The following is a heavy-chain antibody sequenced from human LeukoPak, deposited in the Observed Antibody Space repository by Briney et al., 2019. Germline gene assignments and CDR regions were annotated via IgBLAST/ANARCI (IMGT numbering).Heavy chain of an antibody. CDR1: GFTFDDYD. J-gene: IGHJ4*02. Sequence: GGSLRLSCAASGFTFDDYDMHWVRQAPGKGLEWVSGISWNSGSINYADSVKGRFTISRDNAKNSLYLQMNSLRAEDTAVYFCARGGVGGWFRYYFDYWGQGTLVTVSS. CDR3: ARGGVGGWFRYYFDY. V-gene: IGHV3-9*01. D-gene: IGHD6-19*01. CDR2: ISWNSGSI.